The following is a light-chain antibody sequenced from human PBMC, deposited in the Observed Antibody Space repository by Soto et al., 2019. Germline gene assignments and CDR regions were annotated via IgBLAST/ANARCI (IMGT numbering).Light chain of an antibody. V-gene: IGKV3-20*01. CDR3: QKYGSSPLT. Sequence: EIVLTQSPGTLSLSPGERATLSCRASQSVSSSFLAWYQQKPGQAPRLLIYGASSRATGIPDRFSGSGSGTDFTLTISRLEPEDVEVYYCQKYGSSPLTFGGGTKVEIK. CDR1: QSVSSSF. CDR2: GAS. J-gene: IGKJ4*01.